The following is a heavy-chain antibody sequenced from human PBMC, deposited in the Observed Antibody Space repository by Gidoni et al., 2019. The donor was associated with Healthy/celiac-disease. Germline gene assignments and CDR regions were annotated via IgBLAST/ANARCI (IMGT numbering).Heavy chain of an antibody. V-gene: IGHV3-23*01. J-gene: IGHJ4*02. D-gene: IGHD3-10*01. Sequence: EVQLLESGGGLVQPGGSLRLSCAASAFTFSSYGMSWVRQAPGKGLEWVSAISGSGGSTYYADSVKGRFTISRDNSKNTLYLQMNSLRAEDTAVYYCAKDLGAMVQGVIITSGGQGTLVTVSS. CDR1: AFTFSSYG. CDR3: AKDLGAMVQGVIITS. CDR2: ISGSGGST.